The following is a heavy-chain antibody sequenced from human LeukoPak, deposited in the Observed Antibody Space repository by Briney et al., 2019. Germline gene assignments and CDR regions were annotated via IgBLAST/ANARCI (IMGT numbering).Heavy chain of an antibody. D-gene: IGHD6-19*01. CDR3: ARVGGWANDY. Sequence: SETLSLTCTVSGGSISSSSYYWSWIRQPAGKGLEWIGRIYTSGSTNYNPSLKSRVTMSVDTSKNQFSLKLSSVTAADTAVYYCARVGGWANDYWGQGTLVTVSS. CDR2: IYTSGST. V-gene: IGHV4-61*02. CDR1: GGSISSSSYY. J-gene: IGHJ4*02.